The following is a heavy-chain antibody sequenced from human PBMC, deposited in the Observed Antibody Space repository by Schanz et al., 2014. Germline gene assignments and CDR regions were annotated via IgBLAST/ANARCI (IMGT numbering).Heavy chain of an antibody. D-gene: IGHD2-15*01. CDR2: ISGTGTKT. CDR3: AKDIGGAVAAPVYDS. V-gene: IGHV3-23*04. CDR1: GFTVNSKY. J-gene: IGHJ4*02. Sequence: EVKLVESGGGLVQPGGSLRLSCAASGFTVNSKYMTWVRQAPGKGLEWVSGISGTGTKTYYADSVKSRFTISRDNSKNTVFLQMSSLRADDTALYYCAKDIGGAVAAPVYDSWGQGTLVTVSS.